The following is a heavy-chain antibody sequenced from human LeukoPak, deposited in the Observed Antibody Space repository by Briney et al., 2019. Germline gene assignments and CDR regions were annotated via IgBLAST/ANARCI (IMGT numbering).Heavy chain of an antibody. Sequence: PGGSLRLSCAASGFPFDDYAMHWVRQVPGKGLEWVSVIYSGGSTYYADSVKGRFTISRDNSKNTLYLQMNSLRAEDTAVYYCARLDYGDYADYWGQGTLVTVSS. CDR3: ARLDYGDYADY. J-gene: IGHJ4*02. D-gene: IGHD4-17*01. V-gene: IGHV3-53*01. CDR2: IYSGGST. CDR1: GFPFDDYA.